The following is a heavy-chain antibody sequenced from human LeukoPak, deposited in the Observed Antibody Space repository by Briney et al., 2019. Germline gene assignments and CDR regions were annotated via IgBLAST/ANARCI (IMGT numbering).Heavy chain of an antibody. CDR2: IKQDGSEK. Sequence: GSLRLSCAASGFTFSSYWMSWVRQAPGKGLEWVANIKQDGSEKNCVDSVKGRFTISRDNAKNSLDLQMNSLRGEDTAVYYCARAGGYASSWAYWGQGTLVTVSS. V-gene: IGHV3-7*01. J-gene: IGHJ4*02. CDR1: GFTFSSYW. D-gene: IGHD5-12*01. CDR3: ARAGGYASSWAY.